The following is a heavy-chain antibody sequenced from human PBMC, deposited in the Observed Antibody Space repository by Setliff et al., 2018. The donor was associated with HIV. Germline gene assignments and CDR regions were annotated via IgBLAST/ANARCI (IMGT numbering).Heavy chain of an antibody. V-gene: IGHV3-21*01. D-gene: IGHD3-10*01. CDR3: ATGGADYFGSVIYS. CDR1: YTYISLS. Sequence: GESLRLSCSYTYISLSMLWVRQAPGKGLEWVSSISSSGVYTLHADSVKGRFTVSRDNYKKTLYLQMNSLRVEDTALYYCATGGADYFGSVIYSWGQGTLVTVSS. CDR2: ISSSGVYT. J-gene: IGHJ4*02.